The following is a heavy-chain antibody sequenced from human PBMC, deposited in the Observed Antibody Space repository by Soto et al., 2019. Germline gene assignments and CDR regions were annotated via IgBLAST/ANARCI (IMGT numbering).Heavy chain of an antibody. J-gene: IGHJ6*02. Sequence: QVQLQQSGPRLVKPSETLSLTCTVSGGPDRSHNWGWIRQPPRRGLEWIGYVYYTGDTAYNPSLRGRVTISADTSTNDISLTLNSVTAADTAVYYCVRQGIDYLHGLVDVWGQGTTVSVSS. D-gene: IGHD4-17*01. CDR3: VRQGIDYLHGLVDV. CDR2: VYYTGDT. V-gene: IGHV4-59*08. CDR1: GGPDRSHN.